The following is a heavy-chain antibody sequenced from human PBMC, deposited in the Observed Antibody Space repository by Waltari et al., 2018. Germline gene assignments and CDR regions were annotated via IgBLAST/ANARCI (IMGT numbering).Heavy chain of an antibody. CDR2: MYTSGSA. CDR3: AREGIYSSATDARFDP. V-gene: IGHV4-61*02. J-gene: IGHJ5*02. Sequence: QVQLQESGPGLVKPSQTLSLTCPVSGGSISSGSYYWRWIRQSAGKGLEWIGRMYTSGSANYSPSLKSRVTISVDTSKNQFSLKLSSVTAADTAVYYCAREGIYSSATDARFDPWGQGTLVTVSS. D-gene: IGHD6-25*01. CDR1: GGSISSGSYY.